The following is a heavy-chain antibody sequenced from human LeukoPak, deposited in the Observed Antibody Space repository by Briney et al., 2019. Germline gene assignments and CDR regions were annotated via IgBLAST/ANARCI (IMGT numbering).Heavy chain of an antibody. D-gene: IGHD3-10*01. V-gene: IGHV4-4*07. Sequence: SETLSLTCTVSGGSIRGFYWNWIRQAAGKGLEWIGRIYTCGSTDYNPSLKSRVTMSADTSKNQISLKLSSVTAADTAVYYCARLNGGSGPVWGQGTTVTVSS. CDR3: ARLNGGSGPV. CDR2: IYTCGST. J-gene: IGHJ6*02. CDR1: GGSIRGFY.